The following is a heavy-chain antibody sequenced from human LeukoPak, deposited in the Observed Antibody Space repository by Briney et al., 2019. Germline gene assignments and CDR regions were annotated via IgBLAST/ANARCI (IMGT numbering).Heavy chain of an antibody. CDR1: GGTFSSYA. CDR2: IIPILGIA. V-gene: IGHV1-69*04. J-gene: IGHJ4*02. Sequence: SVKVSCKASGGTFSSYAISWVRQAPGQGLEWMGRIIPILGIANYAQKFQGRVTITADKSTSTAYMELSSLRSEDPAVYYCARGLVGAFYLDYWGQGTLVTVSS. D-gene: IGHD1-26*01. CDR3: ARGLVGAFYLDY.